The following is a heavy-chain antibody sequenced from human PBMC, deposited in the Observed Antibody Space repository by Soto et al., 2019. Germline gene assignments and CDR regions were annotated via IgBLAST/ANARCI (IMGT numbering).Heavy chain of an antibody. Sequence: GGSLRLSCAASGFTFSSYSMNWVRQAPGEGLEWVSYISSSSSTIYYADSVKGRFTISRDNAKNSLYLQMNSLRDEDTAVYYCARAGPYSSGWYGVNFDIWGQGTMVTVSS. D-gene: IGHD6-19*01. V-gene: IGHV3-48*02. CDR2: ISSSSSTI. J-gene: IGHJ3*02. CDR3: ARAGPYSSGWYGVNFDI. CDR1: GFTFSSYS.